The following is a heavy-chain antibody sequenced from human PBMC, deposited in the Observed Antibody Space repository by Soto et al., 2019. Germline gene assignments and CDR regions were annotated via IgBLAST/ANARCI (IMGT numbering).Heavy chain of an antibody. D-gene: IGHD3-22*01. J-gene: IGHJ6*02. Sequence: ASVKVSCKASGYTFTSYGISWVRQAPGQGLEWMGWISAYNGNTNYAQKLQGRVTMTTDTSTSTAYMKLRSQRSDDTAVYYCAVVMGYYYGMDVWGQGTTVTVSS. CDR1: GYTFTSYG. CDR2: ISAYNGNT. V-gene: IGHV1-18*01. CDR3: AVVMGYYYGMDV.